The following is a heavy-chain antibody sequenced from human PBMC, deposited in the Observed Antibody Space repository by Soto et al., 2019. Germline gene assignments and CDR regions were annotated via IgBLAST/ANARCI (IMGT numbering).Heavy chain of an antibody. V-gene: IGHV4-61*08. CDR1: GGSVGSGAYY. CDR3: ARHDYADRTFDL. CDR2: IQYSGDT. D-gene: IGHD5-12*01. J-gene: IGHJ3*01. Sequence: QVLLQEPGPGQVRPSETLSLTCIVSGGSVGSGAYYWSWIRQPPGSALEWIGYIQYSGDTNYNSSLMSRVTISVDRSRNRFSLKLTSVTAADTAFYYCARHDYADRTFDLWGQGTKGTVSS.